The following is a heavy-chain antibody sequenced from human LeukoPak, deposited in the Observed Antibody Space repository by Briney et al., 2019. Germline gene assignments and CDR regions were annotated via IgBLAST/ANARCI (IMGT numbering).Heavy chain of an antibody. J-gene: IGHJ6*03. Sequence: ASVKVSCKASGGTFSSYAISWVRQAPGQGLEWMGGIIPIFGTANYAQKFQGRVTITADKSTSTAYMELSSLRSEDTAVYYCARGRLYYYYYYYMDVWGKGTTVTVSS. CDR2: IIPIFGTA. CDR1: GGTFSSYA. CDR3: ARGRLYYYYYYYMDV. V-gene: IGHV1-69*06.